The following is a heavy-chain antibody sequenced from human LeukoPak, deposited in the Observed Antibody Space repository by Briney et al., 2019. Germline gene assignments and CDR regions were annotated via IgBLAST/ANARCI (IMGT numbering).Heavy chain of an antibody. CDR1: GYTFTGYY. CDR2: INPNSGGT. J-gene: IGHJ5*02. CDR3: ARVITMVRGTTHGWFDP. D-gene: IGHD3-10*01. V-gene: IGHV1-2*02. Sequence: GASVKVSCKASGYTFTGYYMHWVRQAPGQGLEWMGWINPNSGGTNYAQKFQGRVTMTRDTSISTAYMELSRLRSDDTAVYYCARVITMVRGTTHGWFDPWGQGTLVTVSS.